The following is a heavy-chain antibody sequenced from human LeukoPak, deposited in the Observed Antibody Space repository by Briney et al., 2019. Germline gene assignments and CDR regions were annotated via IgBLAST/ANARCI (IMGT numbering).Heavy chain of an antibody. CDR3: AREGSAFDI. V-gene: IGHV4-4*07. Sequence: PSETLSLTCTVSGGSISSYSWSWIRQPAEKGLEWIGRIFASGSTKYNPSLKSRVTMSVETSKNQFSLKLSSVTAADTAVYYCAREGSAFDIWGQGTMVTVSS. CDR1: GGSISSYS. CDR2: IFASGST. J-gene: IGHJ3*02.